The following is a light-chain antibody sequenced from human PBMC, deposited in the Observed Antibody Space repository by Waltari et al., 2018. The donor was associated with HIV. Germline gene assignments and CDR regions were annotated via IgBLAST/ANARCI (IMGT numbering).Light chain of an antibody. CDR2: NNN. V-gene: IGLV1-44*01. Sequence: QSVLTQPPSASGTPGQRVTISCSGSSSNIGSKTVNWYQQLPGTDPKLLIYNNNQWPSGVPDRFSGSKSGTSASLAISGLQSEDEADYYCATWDDSLKGVVFGGGTKLTVL. CDR1: SSNIGSKT. J-gene: IGLJ2*01. CDR3: ATWDDSLKGVV.